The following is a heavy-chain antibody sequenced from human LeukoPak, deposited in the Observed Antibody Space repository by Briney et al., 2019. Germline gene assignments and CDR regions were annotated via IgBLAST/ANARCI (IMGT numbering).Heavy chain of an antibody. D-gene: IGHD1-1*01. CDR2: IHQDGNEE. V-gene: IGHV3-7*04. CDR3: ARGDDFSGDY. J-gene: IGHJ4*02. CDR1: GFTFSTYW. Sequence: GGSLRLCCAASGFTFSTYWMSWVRQAPGKGLEWVANIHQDGNEEYYVDAVKGRFTISRDNAKNSLYLQMNSLRVEGTAVYYCARGDDFSGDYWGQGTLVTVSS.